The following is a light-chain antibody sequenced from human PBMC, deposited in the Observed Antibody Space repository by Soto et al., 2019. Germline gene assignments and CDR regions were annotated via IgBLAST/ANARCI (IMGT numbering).Light chain of an antibody. CDR3: QQYNSSPT. CDR1: QSISSW. Sequence: DIQMTQSPSTLSASVGDRVTITCRASQSISSWLAWYQQKPGKAPKLLIYDASSLGSGVPSRFSGSGSGTEFTLTISSLQPDDFATYYCQQYNSSPTFGQGTKVEIK. J-gene: IGKJ1*01. CDR2: DAS. V-gene: IGKV1-5*01.